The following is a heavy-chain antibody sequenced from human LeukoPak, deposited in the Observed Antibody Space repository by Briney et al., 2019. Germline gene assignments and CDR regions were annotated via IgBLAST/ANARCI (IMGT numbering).Heavy chain of an antibody. Sequence: GGSLRLSCAASGFTFSNYAMHWVRQAPGKGLEWVAIISFDGSDKYYADSVKGRFTISRDNSKNTLFLQMNSLRAEDTAVYYCARDHGCSGGSCYIRYGMDVWGQGTTVTVSS. CDR1: GFTFSNYA. V-gene: IGHV3-30-3*01. CDR2: ISFDGSDK. J-gene: IGHJ6*02. D-gene: IGHD2-15*01. CDR3: ARDHGCSGGSCYIRYGMDV.